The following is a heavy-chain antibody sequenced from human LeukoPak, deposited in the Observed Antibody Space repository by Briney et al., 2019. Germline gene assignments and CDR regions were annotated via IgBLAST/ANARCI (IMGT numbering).Heavy chain of an antibody. CDR3: ARDTNGVDV. J-gene: IGHJ6*02. V-gene: IGHV4-61*01. CDR2: IFYSGNT. Sequence: SETLSLTCTVSDGSVSSGSYYWSWIRQPPGKGLEWIGHIFYSGNTNYNPSLKSRVTISVDTSKNQFSLKLSSATAADTAVYYCARDTNGVDVWGQGTTVTVSS. CDR1: DGSVSSGSYY. D-gene: IGHD1-1*01.